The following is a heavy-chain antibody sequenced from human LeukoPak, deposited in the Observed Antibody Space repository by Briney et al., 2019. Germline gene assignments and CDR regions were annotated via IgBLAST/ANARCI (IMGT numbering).Heavy chain of an antibody. CDR1: GGTFSSYA. CDR3: ARGYRYDYVWGGDI. D-gene: IGHD3-16*01. J-gene: IGHJ3*02. V-gene: IGHV1-69*05. Sequence: SVKVSCKASGGTFSSYAISWVRQAPGQGLEWMGGIIPIFGTANYAQKFQGRVTITTDESTSTAYMELSSLRSEDTAVYYCARGYRYDYVWGGDIWGQGTMVTVSS. CDR2: IIPIFGTA.